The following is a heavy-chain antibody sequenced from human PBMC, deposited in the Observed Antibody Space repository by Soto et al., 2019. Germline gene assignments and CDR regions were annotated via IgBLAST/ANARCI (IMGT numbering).Heavy chain of an antibody. CDR3: AANYYDSSGYYYVDY. CDR1: GYTFTDYF. D-gene: IGHD3-22*01. CDR2: INPNSGGT. V-gene: IGHV1-2*02. Sequence: ASVKVSCKASGYTFTDYFMHWVRQAPGQGLEGMGWINPNSGGTNYAQKFQGRVTLTRDTSISTAYMELSRLTSDDTAVYYCAANYYDSSGYYYVDYWGQGTLVTVSS. J-gene: IGHJ4*02.